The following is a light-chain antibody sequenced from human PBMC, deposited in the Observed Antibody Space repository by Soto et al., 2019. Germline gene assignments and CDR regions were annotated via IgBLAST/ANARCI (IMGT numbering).Light chain of an antibody. J-gene: IGLJ2*01. V-gene: IGLV7-46*01. CDR2: DTT. CDR3: FLSSYGAYVV. CDR1: TGAVTSGHY. Sequence: QAVVTQDASLTVSPGGTVTLTCGSSTGAVTSGHYPYWFQQKPGQAPRTLIYDTTNTHSWTPARFSGSLLGGKAALTLSGAQPEDEADYYCFLSSYGAYVVFGGGTKLTVL.